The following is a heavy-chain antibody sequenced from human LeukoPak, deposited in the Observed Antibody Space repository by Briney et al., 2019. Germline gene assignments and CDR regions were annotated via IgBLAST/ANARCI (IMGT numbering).Heavy chain of an antibody. D-gene: IGHD3-22*01. CDR2: IYYSVST. V-gene: IGHV4-59*01. Sequence: SETLSLTCTVSGGSISSYYWSWIRQPPGKGLEWIGYIYYSVSTNYNPSLKSRVTISVDTSKSQFSLKLSSATAADTAVYYCARGELTYYYDSSGYYFDYWGQGTLVTASS. J-gene: IGHJ4*02. CDR1: GGSISSYY. CDR3: ARGELTYYYDSSGYYFDY.